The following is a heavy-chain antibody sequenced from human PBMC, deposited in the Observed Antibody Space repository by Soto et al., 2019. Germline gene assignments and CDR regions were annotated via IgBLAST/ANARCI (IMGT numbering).Heavy chain of an antibody. V-gene: IGHV4-31*03. J-gene: IGHJ4*02. CDR1: GGSISSGGYY. D-gene: IGHD6-13*01. CDR2: IYYSGST. Sequence: PSETLSLTCTVSGGSISSGGYYWSWIRQHPGKGLEWIGYIYYSGSTYYNPSLKSRVTISVDTSKNQFSLKLSSVTAADTAVYYCASTRVAAAGTLDYWGQGTLVTVSS. CDR3: ASTRVAAAGTLDY.